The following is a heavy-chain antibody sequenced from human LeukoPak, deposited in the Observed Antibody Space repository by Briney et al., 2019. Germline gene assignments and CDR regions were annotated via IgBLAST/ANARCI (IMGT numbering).Heavy chain of an antibody. J-gene: IGHJ4*02. CDR2: IHYTGAT. D-gene: IGHD3-9*01. CDR1: GGSITGYY. V-gene: IGHV4-34*01. CDR3: ARGNILTGYCFDF. Sequence: SETLSLTCAVYGGSITGYYWSWIRQTPGRGLEGVGEIHYTGATSYNPSLKSRATISTDTSKNQFSLRLSSVTAADTAVYYCARGNILTGYCFDFWGQGALVTVSS.